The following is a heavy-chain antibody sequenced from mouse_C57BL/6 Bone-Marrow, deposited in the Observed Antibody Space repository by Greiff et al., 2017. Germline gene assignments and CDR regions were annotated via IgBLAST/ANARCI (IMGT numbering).Heavy chain of an antibody. CDR3: KSAFLYYSMDY. V-gene: IGHV14-4*01. CDR1: GFHIKDDS. J-gene: IGHJ4*01. Sequence: VQLKESGAELVRPGASVKLSCTASGFHIKDDSMHWVKQRPEQGLEWIGWIDPENGDTEYASKFKGKATLTANTSSNTDYVQLNRLPSEERAVYYCKSAFLYYSMDYGGQGTGVTVSS. CDR2: IDPENGDT. D-gene: IGHD6-1*01.